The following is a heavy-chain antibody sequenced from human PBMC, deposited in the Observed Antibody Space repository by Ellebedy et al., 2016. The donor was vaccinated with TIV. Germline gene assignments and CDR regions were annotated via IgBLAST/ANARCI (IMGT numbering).Heavy chain of an antibody. CDR2: IGGSDGVT. Sequence: GESLKISCTASGITFTNHAMYLVRQAPGKGLEWVSAIGGSDGVTTYADSVKGRFTITKDKSKNTLYLQMDTLRADDTAVYYCAQLAVRDSYDGMDVWGQGTTVTVSS. J-gene: IGHJ6*02. CDR1: GITFTNHA. CDR3: AQLAVRDSYDGMDV. D-gene: IGHD2-8*01. V-gene: IGHV3-23*01.